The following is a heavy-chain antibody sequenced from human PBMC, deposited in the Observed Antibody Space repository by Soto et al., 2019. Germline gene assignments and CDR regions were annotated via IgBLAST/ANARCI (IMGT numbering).Heavy chain of an antibody. CDR2: IFYSGTT. V-gene: IGHV4-31*03. CDR1: GGSISSGGYY. Sequence: QVQLQDAGPALVKPSQTLSLTCTVSGGSISSGGYYWSWIRQHPGKGLEWIGYIFYSGTTYYNPSLKSRVTISVATSNNQFALKLSSVTAAATAVYYCARSVDPWGQGTLVTVSA. J-gene: IGHJ5*02. CDR3: ARSVDP.